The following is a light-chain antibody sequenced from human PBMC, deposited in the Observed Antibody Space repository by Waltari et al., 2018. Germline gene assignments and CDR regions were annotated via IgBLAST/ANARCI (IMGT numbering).Light chain of an antibody. V-gene: IGKV3-11*01. CDR2: DAF. CDR1: QSVSSH. J-gene: IGKJ5*01. Sequence: EIVLTQSPATLSLSPGERATLPCRASQSVSSHLAWYQQKPGQAPRLLIYDAFNRATGIPARFSGSGSGTDFTLTISSLEPEDFAVYYCQQRSNWITFGQGTRLEIK. CDR3: QQRSNWIT.